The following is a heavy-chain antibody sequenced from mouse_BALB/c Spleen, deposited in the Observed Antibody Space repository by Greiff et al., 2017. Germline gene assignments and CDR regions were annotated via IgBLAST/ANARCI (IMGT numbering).Heavy chain of an antibody. V-gene: IGHV1S56*01. CDR1: GYTFTSYY. Sequence: QVQLQQSGPELVKPGASVRISCKASGYTFTSYYIHWVKQRPGQGLEWIGWIYPGNVNTKYNERFKGKATLTADTSSSTAYMQLSSLTSEDSAVYFCARGGGFTTATDFDYWGQGTTLTVSS. CDR3: ARGGGFTTATDFDY. J-gene: IGHJ2*01. CDR2: IYPGNVNT. D-gene: IGHD1-2*01.